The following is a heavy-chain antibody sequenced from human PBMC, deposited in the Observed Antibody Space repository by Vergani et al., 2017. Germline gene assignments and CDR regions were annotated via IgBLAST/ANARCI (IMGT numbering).Heavy chain of an antibody. CDR3: ARDGWELLDYFYYMDV. CDR1: GFTFSNSW. V-gene: IGHV3-74*01. D-gene: IGHD1-26*01. CDR2: INSDGDST. J-gene: IGHJ6*03. Sequence: VQLVESGEGLVQPGGSLRLSCTASGFTFSNSWMQWVRQAPGKGLMWVSRINSDGDSTSYADSVKGRFTISRDNAKNTLYLQMDSLRAEDTAVYYCARDGWELLDYFYYMDVWGKGTTVTVSS.